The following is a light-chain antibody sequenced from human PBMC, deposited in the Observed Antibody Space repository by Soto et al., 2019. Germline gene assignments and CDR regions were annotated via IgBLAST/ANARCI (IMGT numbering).Light chain of an antibody. CDR3: QQSYSTPYIT. V-gene: IGKV1-39*01. Sequence: DIQMTQSPSSLSASVGDRVTITCRPSQGISSYLNWYQQKPGKAPKLLIYAASSLQSGVPSRFSGSGSGTDFTLTISSLQPEDFATYYCQQSYSTPYITFGPGAKVDI. J-gene: IGKJ3*01. CDR1: QGISSY. CDR2: AAS.